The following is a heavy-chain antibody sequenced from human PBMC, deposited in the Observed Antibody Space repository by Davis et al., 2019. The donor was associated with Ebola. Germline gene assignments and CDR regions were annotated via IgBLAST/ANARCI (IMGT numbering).Heavy chain of an antibody. V-gene: IGHV1-18*01. CDR3: ARDRHDTSGYGF. J-gene: IGHJ4*02. CDR1: GYRLTSYH. CDR2: ISGYNGKT. Sequence: ASVTVSCQASGYRLTSYHIAWVRPPPGQGLAWVGCISGYNGKTDYAQIVQGRVSIPTDTSTSTAYMELRSLGSDDTAVYYCARDRHDTSGYGFWGQGTLVTISS. D-gene: IGHD3-22*01.